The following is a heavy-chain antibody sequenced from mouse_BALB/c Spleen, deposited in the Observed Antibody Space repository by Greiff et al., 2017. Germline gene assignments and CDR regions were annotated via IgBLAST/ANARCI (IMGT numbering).Heavy chain of an antibody. CDR1: GFTFSSYA. D-gene: IGHD2-1*01. J-gene: IGHJ3*01. CDR2: ISSGGSYT. CDR3: ARNYSWFAY. Sequence: EVQLQESGGGLVKPGGSLKLSCAASGFTFSSYAMSWVRQTPEKRLEWVATISSGGSYTYYPDSVKGRFTISRDNAKNTLYLQMSSLRSEDTAMYYCARNYSWFAYWGQGTLVTVSA. V-gene: IGHV5-9-3*01.